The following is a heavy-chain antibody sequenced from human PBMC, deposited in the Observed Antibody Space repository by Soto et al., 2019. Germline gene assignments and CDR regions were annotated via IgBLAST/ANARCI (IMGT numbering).Heavy chain of an antibody. J-gene: IGHJ6*02. Sequence: GGSLRLSFATSGFSISNYAMNWVRQAPGKGLEWVSGIVDSGGRTFYADSVKGRFTISRDNSKNTLYLQMNSLRVEDTAVYYCAPVPAASSYYGTDVWGQGTTVTVSS. D-gene: IGHD2-2*01. V-gene: IGHV3-23*01. CDR3: APVPAASSYYGTDV. CDR2: IVDSGGRT. CDR1: GFSISNYA.